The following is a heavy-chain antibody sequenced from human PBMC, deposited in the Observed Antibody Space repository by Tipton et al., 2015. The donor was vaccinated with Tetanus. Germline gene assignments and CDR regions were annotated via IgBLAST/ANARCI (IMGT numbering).Heavy chain of an antibody. Sequence: TLSLTCTVSGVSMIDSYWNWIRQPAGKGLEWIGRIYSSGTTNYDPSLRGRVTMSIDTSKNQFSLKLTSVTAADTAVYYCASRGYSGRRQIEDYWGQGTLVTVSS. CDR2: IYSSGTT. V-gene: IGHV4-4*07. D-gene: IGHD5-12*01. CDR1: GVSMIDSY. CDR3: ASRGYSGRRQIEDY. J-gene: IGHJ4*02.